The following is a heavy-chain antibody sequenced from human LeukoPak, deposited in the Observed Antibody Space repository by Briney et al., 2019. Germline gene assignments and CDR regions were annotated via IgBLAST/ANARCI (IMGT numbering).Heavy chain of an antibody. CDR2: IYYSGST. D-gene: IGHD3-3*01. V-gene: IGHV4-39*07. CDR3: ARVLGLSYYDFWSGYSTGPFDI. J-gene: IGHJ3*02. Sequence: SETLSLTCTVSGGSISSSSYYWGWIRQPPGKGLEWIGSIYYSGSTYYNPSLKSRVTISVDTSKNQFSLKLSSVTAADTAVYYCARVLGLSYYDFWSGYSTGPFDIWGQGTMVTVSS. CDR1: GGSISSSSYY.